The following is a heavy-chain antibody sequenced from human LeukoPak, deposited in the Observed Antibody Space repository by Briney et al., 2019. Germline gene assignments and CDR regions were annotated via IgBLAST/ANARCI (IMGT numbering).Heavy chain of an antibody. CDR3: ASPRGRDGSYYYYMDV. Sequence: GGSLRLSCAASGFTFSDYYMSWIRQAPGKGLEWVSYISSSGSTIYYADSVKGRFTISGDNAKNSLYLQMNSLRAEDTAVYYCASPRGRDGSYYYYMDVWGKGTTVTVSS. J-gene: IGHJ6*03. D-gene: IGHD2-21*02. V-gene: IGHV3-11*04. CDR2: ISSSGSTI. CDR1: GFTFSDYY.